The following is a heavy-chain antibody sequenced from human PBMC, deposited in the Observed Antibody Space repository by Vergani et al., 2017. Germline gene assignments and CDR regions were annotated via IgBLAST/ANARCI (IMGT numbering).Heavy chain of an antibody. Sequence: EVQLVESGGGLVQPGGSLRLSCAASGFTFSSYWMSWVRQAPGKGLEWVANIKQDGSEKYYVDSVKGRFTISRDNAKNSLYLQMNSLRAEDTAVYYCAIIAAAGTLRKCAPFDYWGQGTLVTVSS. J-gene: IGHJ4*02. V-gene: IGHV3-7*03. D-gene: IGHD6-13*01. CDR2: IKQDGSEK. CDR3: AIIAAAGTLRKCAPFDY. CDR1: GFTFSSYW.